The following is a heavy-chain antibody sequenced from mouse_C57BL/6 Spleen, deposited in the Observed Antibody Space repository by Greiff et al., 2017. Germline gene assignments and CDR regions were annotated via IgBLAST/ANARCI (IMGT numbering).Heavy chain of an antibody. V-gene: IGHV1-19*01. J-gene: IGHJ2*01. D-gene: IGHD2-14*01. Sequence: EVQLQQSGPVLVKPGASVKMSCKASGYTFTDYYMNWVKQSHGKSLEWIGVINPYNGGTSYNQKFKGKATLTVDKSSSTAYMELNSLTSEDSAVYYCARIEGNYFDYGGQGTTLTVSS. CDR1: GYTFTDYY. CDR3: ARIEGNYFDY. CDR2: INPYNGGT.